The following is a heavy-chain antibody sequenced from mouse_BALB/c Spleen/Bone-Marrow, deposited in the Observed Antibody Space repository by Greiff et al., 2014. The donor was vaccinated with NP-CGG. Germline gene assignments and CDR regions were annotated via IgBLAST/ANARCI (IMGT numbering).Heavy chain of an antibody. Sequence: VKLVESGPGLVAPSQTLSITCTVSGFSLTSYGVHWVRQPPGKGLEWLGVIWAGGSTNYNSALMSRLSISKDNSKSQVFLKMSSLQTDDTAMYYCARVYLGYFDVWGAGTTVTVSS. CDR3: ARVYLGYFDV. CDR2: IWAGGST. D-gene: IGHD2-3*01. CDR1: GFSLTSYG. J-gene: IGHJ1*01. V-gene: IGHV2-9*02.